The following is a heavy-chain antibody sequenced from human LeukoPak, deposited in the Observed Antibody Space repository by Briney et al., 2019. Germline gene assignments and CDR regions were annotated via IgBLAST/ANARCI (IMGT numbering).Heavy chain of an antibody. Sequence: SETLSLTCTVSGGSISSSSYYWGWIRQPPGKGLEWIGSIYYSGSTYYNPSLKSRVTISVDTSKNQFSLKLSSVTAADTAVYYCARDATGVRLSHMDVRGKGTTVTVSS. J-gene: IGHJ6*03. CDR3: ARDATGVRLSHMDV. CDR1: GGSISSSSYY. D-gene: IGHD2-15*01. V-gene: IGHV4-39*07. CDR2: IYYSGST.